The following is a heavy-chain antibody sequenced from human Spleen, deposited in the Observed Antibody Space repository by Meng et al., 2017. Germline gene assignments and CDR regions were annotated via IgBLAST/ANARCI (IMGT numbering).Heavy chain of an antibody. Sequence: GASLKISCAVSGFIFSDYYMSWIRQAPGKGLEWVSYISSSGSTIYYADSVKGRFTTSRDNAKKSLYLQMNSLRAEDTAVYYCARELDYYYYGMDVWGQGTTVTVSS. V-gene: IGHV3-11*04. CDR1: GFIFSDYY. J-gene: IGHJ6*02. CDR2: ISSSGSTI. D-gene: IGHD1-1*01. CDR3: ARELDYYYYGMDV.